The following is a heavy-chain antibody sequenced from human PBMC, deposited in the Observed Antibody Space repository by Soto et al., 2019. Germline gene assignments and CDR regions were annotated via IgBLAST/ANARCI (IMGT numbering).Heavy chain of an antibody. CDR2: INHSGST. CDR3: ARVFSRVRAVLRYFDWLPTAPIYGMDV. D-gene: IGHD3-9*01. J-gene: IGHJ6*02. Sequence: PETLSLTGAVYGGCFSSYYLSWVRQRPGKGLEWIGEINHSGSTNYNPSLKSRVTISVYTSKNQFSLKLSSVTAAETAVYYCARVFSRVRAVLRYFDWLPTAPIYGMDVWGQGTTVTVSS. V-gene: IGHV4-34*01. CDR1: GGCFSSYY.